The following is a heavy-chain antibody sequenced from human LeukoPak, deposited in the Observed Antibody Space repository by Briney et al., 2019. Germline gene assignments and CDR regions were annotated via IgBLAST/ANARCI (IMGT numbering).Heavy chain of an antibody. CDR3: TRESPNYGSGSYYIGMVFGY. D-gene: IGHD3-10*01. CDR1: GFTFGDYA. J-gene: IGHJ4*02. Sequence: GGFLRLSCTASGFTFGDYAMSWFRQAPGKGLEWVGFIRSKAYGGTTEYAASVIGRFTISRDDSKSIAYLQMNSLKTEDTAVYYCTRESPNYGSGSYYIGMVFGYWGQGTLVTVSS. CDR2: IRSKAYGGTT. V-gene: IGHV3-49*03.